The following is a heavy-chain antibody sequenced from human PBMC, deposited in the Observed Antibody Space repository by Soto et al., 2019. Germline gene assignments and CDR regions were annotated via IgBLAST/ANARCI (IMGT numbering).Heavy chain of an antibody. CDR3: VKGDRGDRFGELLPPDDGFDI. V-gene: IGHV3-23*01. CDR2: ISGRGAST. D-gene: IGHD3-10*01. Sequence: EVQLMESGGGLEQPGGSLRLSCLASGFTFNNFAMNWVRQAPGKGLEWVSAISGRGASTYYADSVRGRFTISRDNSKNTLSLQMNGLRGEDTAADHCVKGDRGDRFGELLPPDDGFDIWGPGTMVTVSS. CDR1: GFTFNNFA. J-gene: IGHJ3*02.